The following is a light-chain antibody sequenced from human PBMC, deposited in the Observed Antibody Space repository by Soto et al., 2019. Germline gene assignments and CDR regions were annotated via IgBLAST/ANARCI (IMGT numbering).Light chain of an antibody. V-gene: IGKV1-27*01. Sequence: DIQMTQSPSSLSASVGDRVTITCRASQGISNYLAGYQQKPGKVPKLLIYAASTLQSGVPSRFSGSGSGTDFTLTISSLQTEDVATYYGQKYNSAPWTFGQGTKVEIK. CDR1: QGISNY. CDR3: QKYNSAPWT. CDR2: AAS. J-gene: IGKJ1*01.